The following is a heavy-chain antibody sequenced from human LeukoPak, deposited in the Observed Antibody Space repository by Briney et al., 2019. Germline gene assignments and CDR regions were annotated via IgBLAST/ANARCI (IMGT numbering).Heavy chain of an antibody. CDR3: ARLLAGSGSYYLDS. V-gene: IGHV3-21*01. CDR2: ISNIGTYI. Sequence: GGSLRLSCAASGFTFSSYSINWVRQAPGKGLEWVSSISNIGTYIYYADSVKSRFTVSRDNAKNSLYLQMNNLRVEDTAVYYCARLLAGSGSYYLDSWGEGTLVTVSS. J-gene: IGHJ4*02. CDR1: GFTFSSYS. D-gene: IGHD3-10*01.